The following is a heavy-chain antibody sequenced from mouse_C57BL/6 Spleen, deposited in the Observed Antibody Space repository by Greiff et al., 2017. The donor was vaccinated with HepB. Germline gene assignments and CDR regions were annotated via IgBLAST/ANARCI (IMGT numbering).Heavy chain of an antibody. V-gene: IGHV1-55*01. CDR3: ARIDSSGLYAMDY. D-gene: IGHD3-2*01. Sequence: QVQLQQPGAELVKPGASVKMSCKASGYTFTSYWITWVKQRPGQGLEWIGDIYPGSGSTNYNEKFKSKATLTVDTSSSTAYMQRSSLTSEDSAVYYCARIDSSGLYAMDYWGQGTSVTVSS. CDR2: IYPGSGST. CDR1: GYTFTSYW. J-gene: IGHJ4*01.